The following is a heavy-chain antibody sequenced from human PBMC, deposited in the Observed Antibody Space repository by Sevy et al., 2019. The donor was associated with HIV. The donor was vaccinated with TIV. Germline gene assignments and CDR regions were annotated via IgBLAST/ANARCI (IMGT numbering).Heavy chain of an antibody. CDR1: GFTFISHP. D-gene: IGHD6-25*01. CDR3: AKEDFRGFDA. J-gene: IGHJ5*02. CDR2: ISSSGGST. V-gene: IGHV3-23*01. Sequence: GGSLRLSCASSGFTFISHPMPWVRQAPGKGLEWVASISSSGGSTYYADSVKGRFTITRDNSKKMVDLQMNSLGVAYTAVYFCAKEDFRGFDAGGQGTLVTVSS.